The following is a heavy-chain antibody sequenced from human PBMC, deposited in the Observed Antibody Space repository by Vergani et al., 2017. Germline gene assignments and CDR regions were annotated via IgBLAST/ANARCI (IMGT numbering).Heavy chain of an antibody. Sequence: EVQLLESGGGLVQPGGSLRLSCAASGFTFSSYAMSWVRQAPGKGLEWVSVIYSGGSSTYYADSVKGRFTISRDNSKNTLYLQMNSLRAEDTAVYYCARAHCSSTSCYLVAARRGYYFDYWGQGTLVTVSS. CDR1: GFTFSSYA. CDR3: ARAHCSSTSCYLVAARRGYYFDY. J-gene: IGHJ4*02. D-gene: IGHD2-2*01. CDR2: IYSGGSST. V-gene: IGHV3-23*03.